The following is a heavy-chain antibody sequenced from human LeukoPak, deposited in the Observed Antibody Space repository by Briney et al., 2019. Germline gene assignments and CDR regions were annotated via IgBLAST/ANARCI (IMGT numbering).Heavy chain of an antibody. CDR3: AKVPDSSGSHTKDY. CDR2: IYYSGST. V-gene: IGHV4-39*07. J-gene: IGHJ4*02. Sequence: SETLSLTCTVSGGSISSSSYYWGWIRQPPGKGLEWIGSIYYSGSTYYNPSLKSRVTISVDTSKNQFSLKLSSVTAADTAVYYCAKVPDSSGSHTKDYWGQGTLVTVSS. D-gene: IGHD3-22*01. CDR1: GGSISSSSYY.